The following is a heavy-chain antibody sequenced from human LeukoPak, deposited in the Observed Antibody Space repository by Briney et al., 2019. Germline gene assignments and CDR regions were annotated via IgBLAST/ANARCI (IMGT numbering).Heavy chain of an antibody. CDR1: GFTFSSYG. J-gene: IGHJ4*02. CDR3: AKDGTWIQLWPDRGGFDY. V-gene: IGHV3-30*02. CDR2: IRYDGSNK. D-gene: IGHD5-18*01. Sequence: GGSLRLSCAASGFTFSSYGRHWVRQAPGKGLEWVAFIRYDGSNKYYADSVKGRFTISRDNSKNTLYLQMNSLRAEDTAVYYCAKDGTWIQLWPDRGGFDYWGQGTLVTVSS.